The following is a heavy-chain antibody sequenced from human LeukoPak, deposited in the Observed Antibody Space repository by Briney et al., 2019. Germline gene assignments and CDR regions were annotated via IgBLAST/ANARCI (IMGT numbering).Heavy chain of an antibody. CDR3: ARDQGGYSGYMSFNFDY. CDR1: GYTFPSYA. D-gene: IGHD5-12*01. V-gene: IGHV1-18*01. J-gene: IGHJ4*02. CDR2: IGVYNGNT. Sequence: VASVKVSCKASGYTFPSYAINWVRQAPGQGLEWMGWIGVYNGNTNYVQRLQGRVSMTTDTSTNTAYMELRSLRSDDTAVYYCARDQGGYSGYMSFNFDYWGQGTPVTVSS.